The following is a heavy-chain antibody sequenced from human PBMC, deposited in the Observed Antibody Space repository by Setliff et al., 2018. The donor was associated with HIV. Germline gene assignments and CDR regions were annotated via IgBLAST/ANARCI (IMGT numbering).Heavy chain of an antibody. CDR1: GFTFSSYW. Sequence: GSLRLSCAASGFTFSSYWMSWVRQAPGKGLVWVFGMNTDGSSTRYADSVKGRFTISRDNAKNSLYLQMNSLRAEDTAVYYCARVISGYSYGYDYWGQGTLVTVPQ. J-gene: IGHJ4*02. CDR2: MNTDGSST. CDR3: ARVISGYSYGYDY. V-gene: IGHV3-74*01. D-gene: IGHD5-18*01.